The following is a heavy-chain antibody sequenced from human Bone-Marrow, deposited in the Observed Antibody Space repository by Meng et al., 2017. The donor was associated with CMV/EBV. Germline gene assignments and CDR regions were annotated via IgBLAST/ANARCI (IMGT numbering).Heavy chain of an antibody. V-gene: IGHV3-30*02. D-gene: IGHD2-2*02. CDR1: GFTFNIYG. Sequence: GESLKISCAASGFTFNIYGMHWVRQAPGKGLEWVAFIRYDGSNKYYADSVKGRFTISRDNSKNTLYLQMNSLRAEDTAVYYCARGAFGDCSSTSCYTLDYWGQGTLVTVSS. CDR2: IRYDGSNK. J-gene: IGHJ4*02. CDR3: ARGAFGDCSSTSCYTLDY.